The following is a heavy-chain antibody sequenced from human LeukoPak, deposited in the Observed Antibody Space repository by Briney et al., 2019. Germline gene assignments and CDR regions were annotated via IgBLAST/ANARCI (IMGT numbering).Heavy chain of an antibody. J-gene: IGHJ4*02. V-gene: IGHV1-69*01. CDR1: GGTFSSYA. CDR3: ARGPDYGDY. Sequence: ASVKVSCKASGGTFSSYAISWVRQAPGQGLEWMGGIIPIFGTANYAQKFQGRITITADESTSTAYMELSSLRSEETAVYCCARGPDYGDYWGQGTLVTVSS. CDR2: IIPIFGTA.